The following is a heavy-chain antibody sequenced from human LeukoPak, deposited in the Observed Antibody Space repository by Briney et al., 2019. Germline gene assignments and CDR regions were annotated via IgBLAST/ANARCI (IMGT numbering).Heavy chain of an antibody. CDR3: AQATMVRGVEY. J-gene: IGHJ4*02. Sequence: GRSLRLSCAASGFTFSSYGMHWVRQAPGKGLEWVAVISYDGSNKYYADSVKGRFTISRDNSKNTLYLQMNSLRAEDTAVYYCAQATMVRGVEYWGQGTLVTVSS. CDR1: GFTFSSYG. D-gene: IGHD3-10*01. V-gene: IGHV3-30*03. CDR2: ISYDGSNK.